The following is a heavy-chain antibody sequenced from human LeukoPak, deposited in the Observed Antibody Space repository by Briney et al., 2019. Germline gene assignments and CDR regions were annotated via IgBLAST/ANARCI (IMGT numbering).Heavy chain of an antibody. CDR1: GFTFSNAW. D-gene: IGHD3-22*01. CDR3: TTDLYYDSSGYVDY. CDR2: IKSKTDGGTT. V-gene: IGHV3-15*07. J-gene: IGHJ4*02. Sequence: GGSLRLSYAASGFTFSNAWMNWVRQAPGKGLEWVGRIKSKTDGGTTDYAAPVKGRFTISRDDSKNTLYLQMNSLKTEDTAVYYCTTDLYYDSSGYVDYWGQGTLVTVSS.